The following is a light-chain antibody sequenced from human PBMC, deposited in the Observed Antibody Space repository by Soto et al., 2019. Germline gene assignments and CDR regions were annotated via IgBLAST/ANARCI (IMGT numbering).Light chain of an antibody. CDR3: QQTFIFPST. V-gene: IGKV1-39*01. J-gene: IGKJ1*01. CDR2: GAS. CDR1: RNITNY. Sequence: DVELTQSPSSVSASVGDRVTLTCRASRNITNYLNWYRHNPGTAPRLLIHGASTLRSGVPSRFSGGGSGTDFTLTIGSLQPQDFATYSCQQTFIFPSTFGQGTKVEV.